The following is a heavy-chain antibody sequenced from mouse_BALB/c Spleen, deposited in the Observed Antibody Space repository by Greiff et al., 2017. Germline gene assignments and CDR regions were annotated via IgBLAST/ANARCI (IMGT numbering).Heavy chain of an antibody. D-gene: IGHD2-1*01. CDR1: GYSITSGYY. CDR3: AREGNYDFGY. J-gene: IGHJ2*01. V-gene: IGHV3-6*02. Sequence: EVKLVESGPGLVKPSQSLSLTCSVTGYSITSGYYWNWIRQFPGNKLEWMGYISYDGSNNYNPSLKNRISITRDTSKNQFFLKLNSVTTEDTATYYCAREGNYDFGYWGQGTTLTVSS. CDR2: ISYDGSN.